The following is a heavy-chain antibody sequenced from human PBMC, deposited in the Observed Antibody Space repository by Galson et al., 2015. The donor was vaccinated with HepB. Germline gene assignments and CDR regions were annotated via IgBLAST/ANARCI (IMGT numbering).Heavy chain of an antibody. CDR2: ISPGGGGT. CDR1: GFTFSAYA. Sequence: SLRLSCATSGFTFSAYAVAWVRQAPGKGLEWVSGISPGGGGTYYADSVKGRITISRETSKKTMYLPVNSLRADDTAVYFRAKSRVAIAAAGKGGYFDYWGQGTLVTVSS. CDR3: AKSRVAIAAAGKGGYFDY. D-gene: IGHD6-13*01. V-gene: IGHV3-23*01. J-gene: IGHJ4*02.